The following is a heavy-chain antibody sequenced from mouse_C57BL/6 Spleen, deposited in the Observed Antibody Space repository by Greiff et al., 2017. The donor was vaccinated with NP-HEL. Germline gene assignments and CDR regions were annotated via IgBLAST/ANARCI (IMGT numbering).Heavy chain of an antibody. V-gene: IGHV1-63*01. Sequence: VMLVESGAELVRPGTSVKMSCKASGYTFTNYWIGWAKQRPGHGLEWIGDIYPGGGYTNYNEKFKGKATLTADKSSSTAYMQFSSLTSEDSAIYYCARSITTVVAQGFDYWGQGTTLTVSS. J-gene: IGHJ2*01. D-gene: IGHD1-1*01. CDR3: ARSITTVVAQGFDY. CDR1: GYTFTNYW. CDR2: IYPGGGYT.